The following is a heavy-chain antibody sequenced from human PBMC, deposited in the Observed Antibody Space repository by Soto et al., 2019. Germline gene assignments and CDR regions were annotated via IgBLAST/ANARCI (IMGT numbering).Heavy chain of an antibody. D-gene: IGHD3-3*01. V-gene: IGHV5-51*01. CDR1: GYNFAGYW. Sequence: GESLKISCKGSGYNFAGYWIAWVRQMPGKGLELMGIIYPSDSDTRYRPSFQGQATISADKSISSAYLQWSSLRASDTAMYYCARGGVSTRTFDYWGQGTPVTVSS. CDR3: ARGGVSTRTFDY. J-gene: IGHJ4*02. CDR2: IYPSDSDT.